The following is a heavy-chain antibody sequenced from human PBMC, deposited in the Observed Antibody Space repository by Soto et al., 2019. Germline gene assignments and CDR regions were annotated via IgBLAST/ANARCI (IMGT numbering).Heavy chain of an antibody. CDR1: GYTFTSYG. CDR2: ISAYNGNT. V-gene: IGHV1-18*01. CDR3: AGGGGYSSSWELAGDFDI. Sequence: QVQLVQSGAEVKKPGASVKVSCKASGYTFTSYGISWVRQAPGQGLEWMGWISAYNGNTNYAQKHQGRVTMTTDTSPSAGYMELRSLRADDTAVYYCAGGGGYSSSWELAGDFDIWGQGTMVTVSS. D-gene: IGHD6-13*01. J-gene: IGHJ3*02.